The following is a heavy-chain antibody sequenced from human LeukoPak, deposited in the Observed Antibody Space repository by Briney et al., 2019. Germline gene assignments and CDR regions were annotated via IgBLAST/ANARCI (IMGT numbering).Heavy chain of an antibody. D-gene: IGHD6-6*01. Sequence: PGGSLRLSCAASGFTFRSYGMHWVRQAPGKGLEWVSSISSSSSYIYYADSVKGRFTISRDNAKNSLYLQMNSLRAEDTAVYYCARGSGMSYSSSILPFDYWGQGTLVTVSS. CDR3: ARGSGMSYSSSILPFDY. J-gene: IGHJ4*02. V-gene: IGHV3-21*01. CDR2: ISSSSSYI. CDR1: GFTFRSYG.